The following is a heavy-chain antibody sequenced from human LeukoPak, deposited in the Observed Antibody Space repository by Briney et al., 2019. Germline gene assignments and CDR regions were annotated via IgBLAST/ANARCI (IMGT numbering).Heavy chain of an antibody. CDR3: ARDPSGSGSYFRNYYYYGMDV. CDR2: ISAYNGNT. D-gene: IGHD3-10*01. J-gene: IGHJ6*02. CDR1: GYTFTSYG. V-gene: IGHV1-18*01. Sequence: ASVKVSCKASGYTFTSYGISRVRQAPGQGLEWMGWISAYNGNTNYAQKLQGRVTMTTDTSTSTAYMELRSLRSDDTAVYYCARDPSGSGSYFRNYYYYGMDVWGQGTTVTVSS.